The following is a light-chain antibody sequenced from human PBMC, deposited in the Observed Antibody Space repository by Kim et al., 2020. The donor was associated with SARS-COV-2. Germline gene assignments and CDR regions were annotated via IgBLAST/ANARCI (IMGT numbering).Light chain of an antibody. CDR2: DTS. J-gene: IGKJ1*01. CDR3: QQYGDSPQT. CDR1: QSVSNNY. Sequence: EIVLTQSPGTLSLSPGERATLSCRASQSVSNNYLAWYQERPGQAPRLLIHDTSTRATGIPDRFSGSGSGTDFTLTISRLEPEDFAGYYCQQYGDSPQTFGQGTKVEIK. V-gene: IGKV3-20*01.